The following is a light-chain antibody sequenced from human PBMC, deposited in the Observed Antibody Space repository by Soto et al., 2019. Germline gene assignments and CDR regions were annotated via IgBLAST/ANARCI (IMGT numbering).Light chain of an antibody. CDR3: SSFAGTNSFV. CDR2: EVT. V-gene: IGLV2-8*01. CDR1: TSDIGAYNY. Sequence: QSVLTQPPSASGSPGQSVTISCTGTTSDIGAYNYVSWYQQRPGKAPKLIIYEVTRRPSGVPDRIFGSKYGTTASLTVSGLQAEDEADYYCSSFAGTNSFVFGTGTKVNVL. J-gene: IGLJ1*01.